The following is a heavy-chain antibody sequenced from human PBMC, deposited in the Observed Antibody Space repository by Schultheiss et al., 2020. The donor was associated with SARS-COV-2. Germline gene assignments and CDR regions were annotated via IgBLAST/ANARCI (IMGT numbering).Heavy chain of an antibody. D-gene: IGHD2-15*01. CDR1: GFTFSSYA. J-gene: IGHJ4*02. V-gene: IGHV3-30-3*01. CDR3: ARDGVVVAATPFDY. CDR2: ISYDGSNK. Sequence: GGSLRLSCAAYGFTFSSYAMHWVRQAPGKGLEWVAVISYDGSNKYYADSVKGRFTISRDNSKNTLYLQMNSLRAEDTAVYYCARDGVVVAATPFDYWGQGTLVTVSS.